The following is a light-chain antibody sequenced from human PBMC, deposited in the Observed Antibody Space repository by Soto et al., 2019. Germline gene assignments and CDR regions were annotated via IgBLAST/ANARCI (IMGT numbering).Light chain of an antibody. CDR3: SSYTSSSTLV. J-gene: IGLJ2*01. CDR1: SSDVGGYKS. CDR2: DVS. V-gene: IGLV2-14*01. Sequence: QAASVSGSPGQSITISCTGTSSDVGGYKSVSWYQQHPGKAPKLMIYDVSNRPSGVSNRFSGSKSGNTASLTISGLQAEDEADYYCSSYTSSSTLVFGGGTKLTVL.